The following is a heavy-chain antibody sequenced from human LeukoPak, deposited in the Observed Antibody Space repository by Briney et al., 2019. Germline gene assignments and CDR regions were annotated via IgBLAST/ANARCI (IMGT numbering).Heavy chain of an antibody. V-gene: IGHV3-48*01. CDR2: ISTSRTTI. CDR3: ARGAAMDGPYNWFDP. CDR1: GFTFSSYS. D-gene: IGHD2-8*01. Sequence: GGSLGLSCAASGFTFSSYSMNWVRQAPGKGLEWVSYISTSRTTIYYADSVKGRFTISRDNAKNSVDPQMNSLRAEDTAVYYCARGAAMDGPYNWFDPWGQGTLVTVSS. J-gene: IGHJ5*02.